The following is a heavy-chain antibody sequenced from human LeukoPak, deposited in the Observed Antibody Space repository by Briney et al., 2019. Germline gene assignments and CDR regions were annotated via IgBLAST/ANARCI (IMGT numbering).Heavy chain of an antibody. D-gene: IGHD2-2*01. CDR3: ARPLGYCSSTSCPDFQH. V-gene: IGHV4-39*07. CDR2: VSYSGST. J-gene: IGHJ1*01. Sequence: PSQTLSLTCTVSGGSISSSNYYWGWIRQPPGKGLEWIGSVSYSGSTYYNPSPKSRVTISVDTSKKQFSLKLSSVTAADTAVYYRARPLGYCSSTSCPDFQHWGQGTLVTVSS. CDR1: GGSISSSNYY.